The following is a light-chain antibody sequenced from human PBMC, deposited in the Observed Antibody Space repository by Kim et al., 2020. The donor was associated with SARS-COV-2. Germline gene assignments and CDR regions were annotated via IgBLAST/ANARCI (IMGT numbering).Light chain of an antibody. J-gene: IGKJ1*01. CDR2: NGD. Sequence: ASVGNRVTFTCRASQSMSSWLAWYQQKPGKAPNLLIYNGDNLGGGVPSRFSGRGSGTEFTLTISSLQPDDFATYYCQQHSTYPRTFGQGTKVDIK. V-gene: IGKV1-5*01. CDR3: QQHSTYPRT. CDR1: QSMSSW.